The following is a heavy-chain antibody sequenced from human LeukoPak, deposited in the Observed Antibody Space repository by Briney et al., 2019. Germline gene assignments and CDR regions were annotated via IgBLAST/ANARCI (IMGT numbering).Heavy chain of an antibody. Sequence: SETLSLTFTFAGGSISSYYWSGIQQPPGQGLEVIGYVYYRGSPNYIPSLKSRVTISVDTSKNQFSLKLSSVTAADTVVYFRQNTAYDILTGYYTFFDYWGQGTLVTVSS. CDR2: VYYRGSP. D-gene: IGHD3-9*01. CDR3: QNTAYDILTGYYTFFDY. CDR1: GGSISSYY. V-gene: IGHV4-59*01. J-gene: IGHJ4*02.